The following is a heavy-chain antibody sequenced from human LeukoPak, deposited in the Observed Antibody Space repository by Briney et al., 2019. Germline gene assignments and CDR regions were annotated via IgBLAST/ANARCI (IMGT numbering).Heavy chain of an antibody. D-gene: IGHD1-26*01. V-gene: IGHV3-49*03. J-gene: IGHJ4*02. CDR1: GFTFGDYA. CDR2: IRSKAYGGTT. CDR3: SSRAIVGATDFDY. Sequence: GGSLRLSCTASGFTFGDYAMSWLRQAPGKGLEWVGFIRSKAYGGTTEYAASVKGRFTISRDDSKSIAYLQMNSLKAEDTALYYCSSRAIVGATDFDYWGQGTLVTVSS.